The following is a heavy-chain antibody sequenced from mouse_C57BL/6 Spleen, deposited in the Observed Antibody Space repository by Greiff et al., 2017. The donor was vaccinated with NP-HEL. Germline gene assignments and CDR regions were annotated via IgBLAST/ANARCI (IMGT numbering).Heavy chain of an antibody. Sequence: EVQLVESGPELVKPGASVKISCKASGYSFAGYYMNWVKQSPEKSLEWIGEINPSTGGTTYNQKFKAKATLPVDKSSSTAYMQLKSLTSEDSAVYYCAKVYDGYYLNYFDYWGQGTTLTVSS. CDR3: AKVYDGYYLNYFDY. CDR2: INPSTGGT. J-gene: IGHJ2*01. V-gene: IGHV1-42*01. CDR1: GYSFAGYY. D-gene: IGHD2-3*01.